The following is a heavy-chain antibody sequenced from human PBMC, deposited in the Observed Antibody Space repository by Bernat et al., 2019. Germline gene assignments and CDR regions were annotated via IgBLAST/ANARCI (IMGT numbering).Heavy chain of an antibody. CDR1: GYTFTSYY. CDR3: ARDQGGDNWFDP. CDR2: IIPIFGTA. V-gene: IGHV1-69*01. Sequence: QVQLVQSGAEVKKPGASVKVSCKASGYTFTSYYMHWVRQAPGQGLEWMGGIIPIFGTANYAQKFQGRVTITADESTSTAYMELSSLRSEDTAVYYCARDQGGDNWFDPWGQGTLVTVSS. J-gene: IGHJ5*02. D-gene: IGHD1-26*01.